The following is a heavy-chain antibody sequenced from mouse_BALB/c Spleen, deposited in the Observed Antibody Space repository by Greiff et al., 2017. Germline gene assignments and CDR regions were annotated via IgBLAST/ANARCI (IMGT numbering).Heavy chain of an antibody. CDR3: ARSSLYYDYDPWFAY. CDR2: ISYSGST. J-gene: IGHJ3*01. Sequence: EVQRVESGPGLVKPSQSLSLTCTVTGYSITSDYAWNWIRQFPGNKLEWMGYISYSGSTSYNPSLKSRISITRDTSKNQFFLQLNSVTTEDTATYYCARSSLYYDYDPWFAYWGQGTLVTVSA. CDR1: GYSITSDYA. D-gene: IGHD2-4*01. V-gene: IGHV3-2*02.